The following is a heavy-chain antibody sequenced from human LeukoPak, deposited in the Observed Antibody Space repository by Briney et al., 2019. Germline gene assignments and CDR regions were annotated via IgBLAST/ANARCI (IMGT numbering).Heavy chain of an antibody. CDR2: ISYDGSNK. J-gene: IGHJ6*02. Sequence: PGGSLRLSCAASGFTFSSYGMHWVRQAPGKGLEWVAVISYDGSNKYYADSVKGRFTISRDNSKNTLYLQMNSLRAEDAAVYYCAKVTGVAGTSSYGMDVWGQGTTVTVSS. D-gene: IGHD6-19*01. V-gene: IGHV3-30*18. CDR3: AKVTGVAGTSSYGMDV. CDR1: GFTFSSYG.